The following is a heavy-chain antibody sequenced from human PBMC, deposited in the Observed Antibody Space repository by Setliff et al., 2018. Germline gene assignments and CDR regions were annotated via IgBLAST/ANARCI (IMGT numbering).Heavy chain of an antibody. D-gene: IGHD3-22*01. V-gene: IGHV4-4*07. J-gene: IGHJ5*02. Sequence: KLPETLSLTCTVSGDSISTYYWSWIRRPAGKGLEWIGRVFVDGSTNYNPSLKSRVTMSVDTSKNQFSLKLTSVTAADTAIYYCARDTSSDWAAWFDPWSQGILVTVSS. CDR3: ARDTSSDWAAWFDP. CDR1: GDSISTYY. CDR2: VFVDGST.